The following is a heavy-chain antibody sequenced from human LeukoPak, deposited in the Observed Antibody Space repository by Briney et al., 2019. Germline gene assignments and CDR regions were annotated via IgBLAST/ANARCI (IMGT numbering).Heavy chain of an antibody. J-gene: IGHJ4*02. D-gene: IGHD6-6*01. CDR1: GFTFSSYS. CDR3: ARGPYSSSNYFDY. CDR2: ISNTGSTI. V-gene: IGHV3-48*01. Sequence: GGSLRLSCAASGFTFSSYSMNWVRQAPGKGLEWVSYISNTGSTIYYADSVRGRFTISRDNAKNSLYLQMNSLRAEDTAVYYCARGPYSSSNYFDYWGQGTLVTVSS.